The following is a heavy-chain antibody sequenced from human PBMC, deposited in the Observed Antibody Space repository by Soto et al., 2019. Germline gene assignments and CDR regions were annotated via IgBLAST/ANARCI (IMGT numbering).Heavy chain of an antibody. CDR1: GFTFSSYA. CDR3: AKDLGGYCSSTSCYNPQNY. V-gene: IGHV3-23*01. D-gene: IGHD2-2*02. CDR2: ISGSGGST. Sequence: GGSLRLSCAASGFTFSSYAMSWVRQAPGKGLEWVSAISGSGGSTYYADSVKGRFTISRDNSKNTLYLQMNSLRAEDTAVYYCAKDLGGYCSSTSCYNPQNYWGQGTLVTVS. J-gene: IGHJ4*02.